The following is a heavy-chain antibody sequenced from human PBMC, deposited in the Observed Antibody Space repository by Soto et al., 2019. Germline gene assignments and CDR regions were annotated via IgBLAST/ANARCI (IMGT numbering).Heavy chain of an antibody. CDR2: IIPIFGTA. J-gene: IGHJ5*02. V-gene: IGHV1-69*13. CDR3: ARGTNIAGPPQNWFDP. Sequence: ASVKFSCKASGGTFSSYAISWVRQAPGQALEWMGGIIPIFGTANYAQKFQGRVTITADESTSTAYMKLSSVTPADTAVYYCARGTNIAGPPQNWFDPWGQGTLVTVSS. CDR1: GGTFSSYA. D-gene: IGHD6-13*01.